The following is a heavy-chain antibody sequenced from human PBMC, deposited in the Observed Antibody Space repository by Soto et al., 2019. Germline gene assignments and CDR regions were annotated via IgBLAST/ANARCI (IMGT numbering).Heavy chain of an antibody. D-gene: IGHD6-19*01. CDR2: ISGSGSNT. V-gene: IGHV3-23*01. J-gene: IGHJ6*02. Sequence: PGGSLRLSCAASGFTFSSYGMHWVRQAPGKGLEWVSAISGSGSNTYYADSVKGRFTISRDNSKNTLYLQMNSLRAEDTAVYYCAKDSSGWYPLYYYYGMDVWGQGTTVTVSS. CDR1: GFTFSSYG. CDR3: AKDSSGWYPLYYYYGMDV.